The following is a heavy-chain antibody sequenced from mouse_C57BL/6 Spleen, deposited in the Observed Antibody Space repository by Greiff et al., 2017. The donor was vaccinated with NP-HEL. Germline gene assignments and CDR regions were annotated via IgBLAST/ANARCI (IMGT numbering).Heavy chain of an antibody. CDR1: GYTFTDYE. D-gene: IGHD4-1*02. CDR3: QLGRGYFDY. V-gene: IGHV1-15*01. J-gene: IGHJ2*01. CDR2: IDPETGGT. Sequence: QVQLKESGAELVRPGASVTLSCKASGYTFTDYEMHWVKQTPVHGLEWIGAIDPETGGTAYNQKFKGKAILTADKSSSTAYMELRSLTSEDSAVYYCQLGRGYFDYWGQGTTLTVSS.